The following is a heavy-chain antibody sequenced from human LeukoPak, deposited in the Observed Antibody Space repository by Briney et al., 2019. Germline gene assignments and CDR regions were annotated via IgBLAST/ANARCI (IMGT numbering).Heavy chain of an antibody. D-gene: IGHD3-22*01. CDR3: AKVKDYDSSGPIDY. J-gene: IGHJ4*02. V-gene: IGHV3-23*01. CDR2: ISGSGGST. CDR1: GFTFSSYA. Sequence: GGSLRLSCAASGFTFSSYAMSWVRQAPGKGLEWVSAISGSGGSTYYADSVKGRFTISRDNSKNTLYLQMNSLRAEDTAVYYCAKVKDYDSSGPIDYWGQGTLSPSPQ.